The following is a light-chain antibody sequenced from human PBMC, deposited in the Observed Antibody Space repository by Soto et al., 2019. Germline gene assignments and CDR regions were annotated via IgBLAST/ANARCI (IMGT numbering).Light chain of an antibody. J-gene: IGKJ1*01. Sequence: AIQMTQSPSSLSASVGDRVTITCRASQGIRNDLGWYQQKPGKAPKLLIYAASSLQSGVPSRFSGSGSGTDFTLTISSLQPEDFVAYYCLQDYNYPRTFGQGTKVEI. CDR1: QGIRND. V-gene: IGKV1-6*01. CDR2: AAS. CDR3: LQDYNYPRT.